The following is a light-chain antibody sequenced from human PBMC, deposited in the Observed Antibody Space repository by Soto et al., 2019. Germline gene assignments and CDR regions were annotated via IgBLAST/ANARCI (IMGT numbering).Light chain of an antibody. Sequence: SYELTQPPSLSVSLGQTATITCSGDALPTLYAYWYQQKPGQAPVLVIFKDSERPSGIPERFSGSSSGTTATLTISGVQAEDEADYLCQSADSSNSYGVFGGGTQLTVL. CDR1: ALPTLY. CDR2: KDS. CDR3: QSADSSNSYGV. V-gene: IGLV3-25*03. J-gene: IGLJ2*01.